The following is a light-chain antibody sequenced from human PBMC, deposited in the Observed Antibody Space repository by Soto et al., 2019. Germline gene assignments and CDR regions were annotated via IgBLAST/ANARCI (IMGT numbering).Light chain of an antibody. CDR3: QQYNNWRTWT. V-gene: IGKV2-28*01. CDR2: GAS. Sequence: DIVMTQSPLSLPVTPGEPASISCRSSQSLLHSNGYNYLDWYLQKPGQSPQLLIYGASTRATGIPARFSGSGSGTEFTLTISSLQSEDFAVYYCQQYNNWRTWTFGQGTKVEIK. J-gene: IGKJ1*01. CDR1: QSLLHSNGYNY.